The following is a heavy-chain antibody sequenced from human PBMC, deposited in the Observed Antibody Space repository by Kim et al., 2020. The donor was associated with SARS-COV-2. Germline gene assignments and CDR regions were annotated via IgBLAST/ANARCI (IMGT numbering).Heavy chain of an antibody. J-gene: IGHJ4*02. V-gene: IGHV4-39*01. Sequence: SETLSLTCTVSGGSISSSSYYWGWIRQPPGKGLEWIGSIYYSGSTYYNPSLKSRVTISVDTSKNQFSLKLSSVTAADTAVYYCASPSPGGSSWTFDYWGQGTLVTVSS. CDR2: IYYSGST. CDR1: GGSISSSSYY. D-gene: IGHD6-13*01. CDR3: ASPSPGGSSWTFDY.